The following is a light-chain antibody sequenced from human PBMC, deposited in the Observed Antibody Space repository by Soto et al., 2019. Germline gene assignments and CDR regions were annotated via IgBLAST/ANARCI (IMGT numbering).Light chain of an antibody. Sequence: DIQMTQSPSTLSGSVGYRVTITCRASQTISSWLGWYQQKPGKAPKLLIDKASTLKSGVPSRFSGSGSGTEFTLTISSLQPDDFATCYCQHYNSYSEAFGQGTKVDI. V-gene: IGKV1-5*03. CDR3: QHYNSYSEA. CDR2: KAS. J-gene: IGKJ1*01. CDR1: QTISSW.